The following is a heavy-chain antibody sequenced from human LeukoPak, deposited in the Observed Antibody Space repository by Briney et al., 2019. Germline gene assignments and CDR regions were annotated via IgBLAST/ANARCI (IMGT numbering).Heavy chain of an antibody. V-gene: IGHV1-2*02. CDR1: GYTFTGYY. D-gene: IGHD3-22*01. CDR3: ARGVPYYYDIHYNYFDY. CDR2: INPNSGGT. Sequence: AASVKVSCKASGYTFTGYYMHWVRQAPGQGLEWMGWINPNSGGTNYARKFQGRVTMTRDTSISTAYMELSRLRSDDTAVYYCARGVPYYYDIHYNYFDYWGQGTLVTVSS. J-gene: IGHJ4*02.